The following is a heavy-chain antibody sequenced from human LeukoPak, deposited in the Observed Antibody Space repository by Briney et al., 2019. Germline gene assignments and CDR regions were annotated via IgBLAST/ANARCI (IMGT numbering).Heavy chain of an antibody. CDR3: ARSHTSYSSTWYFSYYFDY. V-gene: IGHV3-74*01. CDR2: INSDGTNT. CDR1: GFTFNTYY. J-gene: IGHJ4*02. Sequence: PGGFLRLSCAASGFTFNTYYMHWVRQAPGKGLVWVSRINSDGTNTIYADSVKGRFTVSRDNAENTLYLQMNSLRDEDTAVYYCARSHTSYSSTWYFSYYFDYWGQGALVTVSS. D-gene: IGHD6-13*01.